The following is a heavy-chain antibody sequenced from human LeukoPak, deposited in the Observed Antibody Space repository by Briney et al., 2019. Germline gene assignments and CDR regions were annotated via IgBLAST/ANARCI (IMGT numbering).Heavy chain of an antibody. CDR3: ARGAISGYVY. J-gene: IGHJ4*02. V-gene: IGHV4-59*07. Sequence: SDTLSLTCTVSGGSISSYYWSWIRQPPGKGLEWIGHIYYSGSTNYNPSVKSGVTISVDTSKNQCSLKLSSVTAADTAVYYCARGAISGYVYWGQGTLVTVSS. CDR1: GGSISSYY. CDR2: IYYSGST. D-gene: IGHD5-12*01.